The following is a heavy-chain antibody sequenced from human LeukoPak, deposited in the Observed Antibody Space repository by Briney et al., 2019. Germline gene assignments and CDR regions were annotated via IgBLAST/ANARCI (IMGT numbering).Heavy chain of an antibody. D-gene: IGHD3-10*01. CDR1: GFTFSSYA. CDR2: ISVSGGST. Sequence: GGSLRLSCAASGFTFSSYAMSWVRQAPGKGLEWVSAISVSGGSTYYADSVKGRFTISRDNSKNTLYLQMNSLRAEGTAVYYCANGVRDRGVIITWDFDYWGQGTLVTVSS. CDR3: ANGVRDRGVIITWDFDY. V-gene: IGHV3-23*01. J-gene: IGHJ4*02.